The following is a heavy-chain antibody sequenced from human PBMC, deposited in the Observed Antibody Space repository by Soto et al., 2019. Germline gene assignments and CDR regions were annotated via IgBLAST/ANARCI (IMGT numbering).Heavy chain of an antibody. Sequence: PGESLKISCKGSGYSFTSYWISWVRQMPGKGLEWMGRIDPSDSYTNYSPSFQGHVTISADKSISTAYLQWSSLKASDTAMYYCARQVGWELLYYYSGMDVWGQGTTVTVSS. CDR1: GYSFTSYW. V-gene: IGHV5-10-1*01. CDR2: IDPSDSYT. D-gene: IGHD1-26*01. CDR3: ARQVGWELLYYYSGMDV. J-gene: IGHJ6*02.